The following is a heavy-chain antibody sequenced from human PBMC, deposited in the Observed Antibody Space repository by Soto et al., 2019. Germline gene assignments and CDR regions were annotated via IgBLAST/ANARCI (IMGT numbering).Heavy chain of an antibody. CDR3: ARDRAIFDL. J-gene: IGHJ4*02. Sequence: GGSLRLSCVASGFSLSDHWMTWVRQAPGKGLEWVANIKEDGSEKYYVDSVRGRFTISTDNAKKSVYLQMDSLRAEDTAVYYCARDRAIFDLWGQGTLVTVSS. D-gene: IGHD3-10*01. V-gene: IGHV3-7*01. CDR2: IKEDGSEK. CDR1: GFSLSDHW.